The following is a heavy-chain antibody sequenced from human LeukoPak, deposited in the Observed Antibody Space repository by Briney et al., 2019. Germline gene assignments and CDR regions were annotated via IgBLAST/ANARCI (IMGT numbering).Heavy chain of an antibody. CDR2: INHSGST. V-gene: IGHV4-34*01. J-gene: IGHJ6*03. Sequence: SETPSLTCAVYGGSFSGYYWSWIRQPPGKGLEWIGEINHSGSTNYNPSLKSRVTISVDTSKNQFSLKLSSVTAADTAVYYCARGRRSVQRVAGGYYYYMDVWGKGTTVTVSS. D-gene: IGHD3-16*01. CDR3: ARGRRSVQRVAGGYYYYMDV. CDR1: GGSFSGYY.